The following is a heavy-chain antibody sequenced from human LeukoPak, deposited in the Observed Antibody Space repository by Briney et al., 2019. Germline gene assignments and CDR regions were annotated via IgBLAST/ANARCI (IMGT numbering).Heavy chain of an antibody. Sequence: ASVKVSCKASGYTFTSYYMHWVRQAPGQGLEWMGIINPSGGSTSYAQKFQGRVTMTRDTSTSTVYMELSSLRSEDTAVYYCARDRDSNIWFGELHWFDPWGQGTLVTVSS. CDR3: ARDRDSNIWFGELHWFDP. V-gene: IGHV1-46*01. D-gene: IGHD3-10*01. J-gene: IGHJ5*02. CDR1: GYTFTSYY. CDR2: INPSGGST.